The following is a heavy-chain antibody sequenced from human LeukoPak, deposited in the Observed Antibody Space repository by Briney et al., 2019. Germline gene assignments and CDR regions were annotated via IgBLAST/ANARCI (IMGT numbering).Heavy chain of an antibody. V-gene: IGHV3-30*02. J-gene: IGHJ3*02. Sequence: GGSLRLSCAASGFTFSSYGMHWVRQAPGKGLEWGAFIRLDGSDKYYADSVRGQFTISRDNSKNTLYLQMNSLRADDTAVYYCAKASWGTYAFDIWGQGTMVTVSS. CDR1: GFTFSSYG. D-gene: IGHD3-16*01. CDR2: IRLDGSDK. CDR3: AKASWGTYAFDI.